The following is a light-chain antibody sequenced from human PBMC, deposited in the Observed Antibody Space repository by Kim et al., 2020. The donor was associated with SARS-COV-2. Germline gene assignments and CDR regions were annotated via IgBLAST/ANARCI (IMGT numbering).Light chain of an antibody. CDR2: SAS. CDR3: QQRGNWPPIT. V-gene: IGKV3-11*01. J-gene: IGKJ5*01. Sequence: EVVLTQSPATLSLSPGEEATLSCRASQSIGPHLAWYQQKPGQPPSLLIYSASTRAAGVPDRFSGRGSGTDFSLTISSLEPEDFAVYHCQQRGNWPPITFGQGTRLGIK. CDR1: QSIGPH.